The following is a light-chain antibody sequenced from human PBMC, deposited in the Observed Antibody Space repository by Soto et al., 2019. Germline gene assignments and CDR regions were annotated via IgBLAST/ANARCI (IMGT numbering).Light chain of an antibody. Sequence: DIQMTQSPSTLSASVGDRVTITCRASQSIKNWLAWYQQKPGEAPKLLIYKASTLESGVPSRFSGSGSGTDFSLTITSLQPEDFASYYCQQANSFPLTFGGGTKVDIK. CDR2: KAS. V-gene: IGKV1-5*03. CDR1: QSIKNW. J-gene: IGKJ4*01. CDR3: QQANSFPLT.